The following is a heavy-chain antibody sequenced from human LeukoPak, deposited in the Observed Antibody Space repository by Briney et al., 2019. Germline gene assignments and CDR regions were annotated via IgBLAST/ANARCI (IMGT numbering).Heavy chain of an antibody. CDR3: ARGYLAFSSSWYVETWFDP. J-gene: IGHJ5*02. Sequence: GASVKVSCKASGYSFTNYGISWVRQAPGQGLEWMGWISAYNGNTNYAQKLQGRVTMTTDTSTSTAYMELRSLRSDDTAVYYCARGYLAFSSSWYVETWFDPWGQGTLVTVSS. D-gene: IGHD6-13*01. CDR2: ISAYNGNT. V-gene: IGHV1-18*01. CDR1: GYSFTNYG.